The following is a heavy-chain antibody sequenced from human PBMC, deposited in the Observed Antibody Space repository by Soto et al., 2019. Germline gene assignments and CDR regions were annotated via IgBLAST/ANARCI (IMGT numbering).Heavy chain of an antibody. Sequence: GASVKVSCKASGYTFTGYYMHWVRQAPGQGLEWMGWINPNSGGTNYAQKFQGWVTMTRDTSISTAYMELSRLRSDDTAVYYCARGGIAVAGTYYYYGMDVWGQGTTVTVSS. V-gene: IGHV1-2*04. J-gene: IGHJ6*02. CDR2: INPNSGGT. CDR3: ARGGIAVAGTYYYYGMDV. CDR1: GYTFTGYY. D-gene: IGHD6-19*01.